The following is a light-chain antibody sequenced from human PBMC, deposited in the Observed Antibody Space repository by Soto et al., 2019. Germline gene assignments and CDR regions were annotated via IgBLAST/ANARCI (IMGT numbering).Light chain of an antibody. CDR1: QSVISTY. Sequence: EIVLTQSPGTLSLSPGERATLSCRASQSVISTYLAWYQQKPGQAPRLLIYGASSSATGIPDRFSGSGSGTDFTLTINRLEPEDSAVYYCQQYGSLITFGQGTRLEIK. CDR3: QQYGSLIT. J-gene: IGKJ5*01. CDR2: GAS. V-gene: IGKV3-20*01.